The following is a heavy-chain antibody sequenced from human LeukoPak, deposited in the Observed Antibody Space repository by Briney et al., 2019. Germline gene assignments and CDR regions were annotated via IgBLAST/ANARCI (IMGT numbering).Heavy chain of an antibody. CDR2: IYDSGSH. D-gene: IGHD3-10*02. V-gene: IGHV4-59*08. Sequence: PADPLSLTCTVSGASISTYYWSWIRHPPGQGLEWMGYIYDSGSHSYNPPLKRRAPISVDTSKSHFSLKLSAVTASATAMYYCARQMFLGGMDVWGQGTTVAVSS. CDR3: ARQMFLGGMDV. CDR1: GASISTYY. J-gene: IGHJ6*01.